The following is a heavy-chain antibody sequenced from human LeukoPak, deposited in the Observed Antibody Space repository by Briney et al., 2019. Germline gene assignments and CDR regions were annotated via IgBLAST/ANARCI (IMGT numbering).Heavy chain of an antibody. V-gene: IGHV1-2*02. J-gene: IGHJ4*02. D-gene: IGHD6-19*01. Sequence: ASVKVSCKASGYTFTGYYMHWVRQAPGQGLEWMGWINPNSGGTNYAQKFQGRVTMTRDTSISTAYMELSRLRSDDTAVYYCARFIAVAGGVYFDYWGQGTLVTVSS. CDR1: GYTFTGYY. CDR2: INPNSGGT. CDR3: ARFIAVAGGVYFDY.